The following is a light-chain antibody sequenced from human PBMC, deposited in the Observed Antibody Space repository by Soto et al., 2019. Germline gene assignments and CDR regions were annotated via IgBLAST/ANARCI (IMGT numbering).Light chain of an antibody. J-gene: IGKJ5*01. Sequence: DIQMTQSPSTLSASVGDRVTITCRASQSISSWLAWYQQKPGKAPKLLIYDASSLESGVPSRFSGSGSGTEFTLTITSLEPEDFAVYYCQQRSIWATFGQGTRLEI. CDR1: QSISSW. V-gene: IGKV1-5*01. CDR2: DAS. CDR3: QQRSIWAT.